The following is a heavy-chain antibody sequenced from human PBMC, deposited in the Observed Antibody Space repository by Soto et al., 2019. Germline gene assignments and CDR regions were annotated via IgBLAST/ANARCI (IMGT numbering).Heavy chain of an antibody. J-gene: IGHJ2*01. CDR2: MSYDGNNK. D-gene: IGHD4-17*01. Sequence: VGSLRLSCAASGFTFSDYGVHWVRQAPGKGLEWVAVMSYDGNNKYYSDSVKGRFTISRDNSRDTLYLQMNSLRPEDTAVYYCAKDPTVDDWYFDLWGRGTLVTVSS. CDR1: GFTFSDYG. V-gene: IGHV3-30*18. CDR3: AKDPTVDDWYFDL.